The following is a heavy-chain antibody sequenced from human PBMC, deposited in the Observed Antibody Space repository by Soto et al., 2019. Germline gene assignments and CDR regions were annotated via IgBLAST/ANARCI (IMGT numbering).Heavy chain of an antibody. CDR3: ARGPF. Sequence: EVRMVASGGGVVQPGESLRLSCAASGFTFSNQWMSWVRQAPGKGLEWGANINQDGSAKSHVDSVEGRFTISRDNAKNSLYLQINTLRVEDTAVYYCARGPFWGQGTLVTVSS. J-gene: IGHJ4*02. CDR2: INQDGSAK. CDR1: GFTFSNQW. V-gene: IGHV3-7*01. D-gene: IGHD3-3*02.